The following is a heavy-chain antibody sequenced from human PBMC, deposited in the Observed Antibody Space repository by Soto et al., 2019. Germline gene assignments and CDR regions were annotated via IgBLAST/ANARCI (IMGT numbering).Heavy chain of an antibody. Sequence: PGGSLRLSCAASGFTFSSYGMHWVRQAPGKGLEWVAVISYDGSNKYYADSVKGRFTISRDNSKNTLYLQMNSLRAEDTAVYYWAKELEIVVVVAATLGYWGQGTLVTVSS. D-gene: IGHD2-15*01. CDR2: ISYDGSNK. CDR1: GFTFSSYG. J-gene: IGHJ4*02. CDR3: AKELEIVVVVAATLGY. V-gene: IGHV3-30*18.